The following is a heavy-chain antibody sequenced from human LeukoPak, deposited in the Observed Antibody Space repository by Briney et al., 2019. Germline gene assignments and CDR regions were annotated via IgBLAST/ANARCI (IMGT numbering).Heavy chain of an antibody. CDR3: AKDGINTAMER. Sequence: GGSLRLSCVASGFTFSRYAMDWVRQAPGKGLEWVSAISTDGTRTFYADSVKGRFTLSRDNSKNTLYLRMNSLRAEDTAVYYCAKDGINTAMERWGQGTLVTVSS. CDR1: GFTFSRYA. V-gene: IGHV3-23*01. D-gene: IGHD5-18*01. J-gene: IGHJ4*02. CDR2: ISTDGTRT.